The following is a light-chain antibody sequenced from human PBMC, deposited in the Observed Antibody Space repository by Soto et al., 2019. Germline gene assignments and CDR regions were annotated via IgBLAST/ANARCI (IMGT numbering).Light chain of an antibody. CDR1: SSNIGTNT. J-gene: IGLJ3*02. Sequence: QSVLTQPPSASGTPGQRVPISCSGSSSNIGTNTVNWYQQLQGTAPKLLIYSNDQRPSGVPDRFSGSKYGTSASLAISGLQSDDEADYYCAAWDDSLNGWVFGGGTKLTVL. CDR2: SND. V-gene: IGLV1-44*01. CDR3: AAWDDSLNGWV.